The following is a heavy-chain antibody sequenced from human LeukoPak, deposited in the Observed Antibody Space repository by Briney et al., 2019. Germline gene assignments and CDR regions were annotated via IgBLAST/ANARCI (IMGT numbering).Heavy chain of an antibody. D-gene: IGHD3-9*01. CDR2: IKQDGSEK. CDR1: GFTFSSYW. V-gene: IGHV3-7*01. CDR3: ARDPKDILTGSGPGDY. J-gene: IGHJ4*02. Sequence: GGSLRLSCAASGFTFSSYWMSWVRQAPGKGLEWVANIKQDGSEKYYVDSVKGRFTISRDNAKNSLYLQMNSLRAEDTAVYYCARDPKDILTGSGPGDYWGQGTLVTVSS.